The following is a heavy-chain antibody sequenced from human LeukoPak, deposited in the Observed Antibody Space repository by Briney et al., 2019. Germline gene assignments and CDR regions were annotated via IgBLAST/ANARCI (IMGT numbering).Heavy chain of an antibody. CDR3: ARVTTRGTPAHLWGGSYLVKVEWFDP. CDR1: GGSISSGGYC. V-gene: IGHV4-31*03. CDR2: IYYSGST. D-gene: IGHD1-26*01. J-gene: IGHJ5*02. Sequence: PSQTLSLTCTVSGGSISSGGYCWSWIRQHPGKGLVWIGYIYYSGSTYYNPSLKSRVTISVDTSKNQFSLKLSSVTAADTAVYYCARVTTRGTPAHLWGGSYLVKVEWFDPWGQGTLVTVSS.